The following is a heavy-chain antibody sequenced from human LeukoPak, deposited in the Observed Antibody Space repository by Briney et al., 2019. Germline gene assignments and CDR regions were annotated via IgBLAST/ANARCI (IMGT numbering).Heavy chain of an antibody. J-gene: IGHJ4*02. Sequence: GGSLRLSCAASGFTFSSYGMHWVRQAPGKGLEGVAFIRYDGSNNYYADSVKGRFNIYRDKYKKTVYVQMNSLRAEDTGVYYCASGLQKPPAYWGQGTLVTGSS. V-gene: IGHV3-30*02. CDR2: IRYDGSNN. CDR1: GFTFSSYG. CDR3: ASGLQKPPAY. D-gene: IGHD6-25*01.